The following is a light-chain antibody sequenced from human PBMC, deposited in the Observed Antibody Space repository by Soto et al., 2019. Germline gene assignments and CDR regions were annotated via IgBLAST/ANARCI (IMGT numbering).Light chain of an antibody. CDR1: QSISNN. CDR2: GAS. CDR3: QQRGKWPST. J-gene: IGKJ2*02. Sequence: EVMMTQSPATLSVSPGERATLSCRASQSISNNLAWYQQKPGQAPRLLIYGASARATGLPARFSGSGSGTEFTLTISSLQSEDFAVYYCQQRGKWPSTFGPGTKVEMK. V-gene: IGKV3-15*01.